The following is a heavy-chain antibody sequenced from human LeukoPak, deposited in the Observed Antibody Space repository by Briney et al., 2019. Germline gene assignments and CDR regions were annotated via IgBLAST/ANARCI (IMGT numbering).Heavy chain of an antibody. Sequence: GGSLRLSCAASGFTFSDHYMDWVRQAPGKGLEWVGRTRNKANSYTTEYAASVIGRFTISGDESKSSLYLQMNSLKTEDTAVYYCARSRHSSGWNNDLWGQGALVTVSS. CDR1: GFTFSDHY. CDR2: TRNKANSYTT. D-gene: IGHD6-19*01. J-gene: IGHJ5*02. V-gene: IGHV3-72*01. CDR3: ARSRHSSGWNNDL.